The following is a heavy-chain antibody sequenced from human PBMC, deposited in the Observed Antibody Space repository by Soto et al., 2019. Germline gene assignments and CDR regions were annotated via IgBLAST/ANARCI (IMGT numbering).Heavy chain of an antibody. D-gene: IGHD3-22*01. Sequence: ESGGGLVQPGGSLRLSCAASGFTFSSYEMNWVRQAPGKGLEWVSYISSSGSTIYYADSVKGRFTISRDNAKNSLYLQMNSLRAEDTAVYYCARSYDSSGYDAFDIWGQGTMVTVSS. CDR1: GFTFSSYE. CDR3: ARSYDSSGYDAFDI. CDR2: ISSSGSTI. V-gene: IGHV3-48*03. J-gene: IGHJ3*02.